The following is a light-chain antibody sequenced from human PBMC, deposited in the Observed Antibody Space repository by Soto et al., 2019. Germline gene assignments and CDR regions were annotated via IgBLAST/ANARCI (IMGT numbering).Light chain of an antibody. V-gene: IGKV3-20*01. J-gene: IGKJ2*01. CDR1: QSVSNNY. CDR3: QQYGSSVYT. CDR2: GAS. Sequence: EIVLTQSPGTLSLSPGERVTLSCRASQSVSNNYVAWYIQRRGQAPRLLIYGASNRATGVPDRFSGSGSGTDFTLTISRREREDFGVYCCQQYGSSVYTFGQGTKLQI.